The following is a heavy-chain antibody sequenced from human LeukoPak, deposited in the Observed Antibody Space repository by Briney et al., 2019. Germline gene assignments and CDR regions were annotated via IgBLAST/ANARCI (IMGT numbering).Heavy chain of an antibody. Sequence: SETLSLTCAVYGGSFSGYYWSWIRQPPGKGLEWIGEINHSGSTNYNPSHKSRVTISADTSKNQFSLKLSSVTAADTAVYYCARGYSSSWYEDWFDPWGQGTLVTVSS. CDR2: INHSGST. CDR1: GGSFSGYY. D-gene: IGHD6-13*01. CDR3: ARGYSSSWYEDWFDP. V-gene: IGHV4-34*01. J-gene: IGHJ5*02.